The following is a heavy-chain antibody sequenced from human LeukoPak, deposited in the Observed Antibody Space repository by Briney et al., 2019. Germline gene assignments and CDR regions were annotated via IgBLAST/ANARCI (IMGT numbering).Heavy chain of an antibody. CDR2: ISGSGGAT. J-gene: IGHJ4*02. CDR1: GFTFSLFA. Sequence: GGSLRFSCAASGFTFSLFAMHWVRQAPGKGLEWVSAISGSGGATYHADADSVKGRFTISRDNSKNALYLQINNLRAEDTAVYYCAKDGYNYDSSGHFDYWGQGTLVTVSS. CDR3: AKDGYNYDSSGHFDY. D-gene: IGHD3-22*01. V-gene: IGHV3-23*01.